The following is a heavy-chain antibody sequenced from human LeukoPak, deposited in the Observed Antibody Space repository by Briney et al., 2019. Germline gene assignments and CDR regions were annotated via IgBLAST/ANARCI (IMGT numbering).Heavy chain of an antibody. Sequence: PSETLSLTCTVSGGSISSTSYYWGWIRQPPGKGLEWIGSIYYTGSTYYNPSLKSRVTISVDTSKNQFSLKLSSVTAADTAVYYCARDSKWQTMVRGAHYYYGMDVWAQGPRSPSP. D-gene: IGHD3-10*01. J-gene: IGHJ6*02. V-gene: IGHV4-39*07. CDR1: GGSISSTSYY. CDR2: IYYTGST. CDR3: ARDSKWQTMVRGAHYYYGMDV.